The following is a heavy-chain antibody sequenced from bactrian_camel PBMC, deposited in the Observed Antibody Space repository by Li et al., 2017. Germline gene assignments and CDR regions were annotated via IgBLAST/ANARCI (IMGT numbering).Heavy chain of an antibody. CDR2: IDSGALT. CDR1: GYTYSSYC. V-gene: IGHV3S55*01. J-gene: IGHJ6*01. Sequence: VQLVESGGGSVQAGESLTLSCSISGYTYSSYCMGWWRQFPGKTRWEREVVATIDSGALTQYADSVKGRFTISRGNSKNTLSLQMSGLVSEDTAMYFCAARFGTLQCPSSIGSGFWGQGTQVTVS. CDR3: AARFGTLQCPSSIGSGF.